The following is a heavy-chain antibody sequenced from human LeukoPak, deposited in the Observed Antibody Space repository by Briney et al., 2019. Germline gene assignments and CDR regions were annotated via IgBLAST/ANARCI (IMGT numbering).Heavy chain of an antibody. D-gene: IGHD2-2*01. CDR3: AHCSSTSCYGRGDY. Sequence: SETLSLTCTVSGGSISSSSYYWGWIRQPPGKGLEWIGSIYYSGSTYYNPSLKSRVTISVDTSKNQFSLKLSSVTAADTAVYHCAHCSSTSCYGRGDYWGQGTLVTVSS. CDR1: GGSISSSSYY. CDR2: IYYSGST. V-gene: IGHV4-39*07. J-gene: IGHJ4*02.